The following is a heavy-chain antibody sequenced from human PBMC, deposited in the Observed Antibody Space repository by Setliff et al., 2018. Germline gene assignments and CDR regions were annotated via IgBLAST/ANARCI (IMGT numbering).Heavy chain of an antibody. V-gene: IGHV3-53*01. Sequence: PGGSLRLSCAASGFSVSSSDMSWVRQAPGKGLEWISVLYGGGNAYYADSVKGRFTISRDNAKNSLSLQMNNLRTEDTAVYYCFGAGTCSYWGQGTLVTVSS. D-gene: IGHD3-10*01. CDR2: LYGGGNA. CDR3: FGAGTCSY. J-gene: IGHJ4*02. CDR1: GFSVSSSD.